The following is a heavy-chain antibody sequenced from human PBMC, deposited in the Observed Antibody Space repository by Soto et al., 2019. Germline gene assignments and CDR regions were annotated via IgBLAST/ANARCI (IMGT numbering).Heavy chain of an antibody. CDR3: ASGQVVASQH. V-gene: IGHV4-30-2*01. CDR2: IYHSGST. D-gene: IGHD2-15*01. CDR1: GGSISSGGYS. Sequence: QLQLQESGSGLVKPSQTLSLTCAVSGGSISSGGYSWSWIRQPPGKGLEWIGYIYHSGSTYYNPSRKNRLTISVDRSKNQYSLKLTSVTAAETAVYYCASGQVVASQHWAQGTLVTVSS. J-gene: IGHJ1*01.